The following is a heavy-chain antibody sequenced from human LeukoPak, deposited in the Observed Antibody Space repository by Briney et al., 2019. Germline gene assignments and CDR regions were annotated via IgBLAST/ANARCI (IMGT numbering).Heavy chain of an antibody. CDR1: GFTFSSYW. CDR2: INNDGSST. CDR3: VRHCSSSSCYDY. D-gene: IGHD2-15*01. Sequence: GALRLSCAASGFTFSSYWMHWVRQAPGKGLVWVSRINNDGSSTSYADSVKGRLTISRDNAKNTLYLQMNSLRAEDTAVYYCVRHCSSSSCYDYWGQGTLVTVSS. V-gene: IGHV3-74*01. J-gene: IGHJ4*02.